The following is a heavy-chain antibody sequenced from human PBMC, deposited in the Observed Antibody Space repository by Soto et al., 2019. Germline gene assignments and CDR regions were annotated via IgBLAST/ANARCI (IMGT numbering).Heavy chain of an antibody. V-gene: IGHV1-46*01. D-gene: IGHD1-26*01. CDR1: GFTFTNYF. CDR2: ISPYDGST. Sequence: QVQLVQSGAEVKKPGASVKVSCKASGFTFTNYFFHWGRQAPRQGLEWLGIISPYDGSTKYVQSLQGRVTVTSDTSTSTVYMEPSSLRSEDTAVYFCARGDGRGSTGFYYYYGMDVWGHGTTITVSS. J-gene: IGHJ6*02. CDR3: ARGDGRGSTGFYYYYGMDV.